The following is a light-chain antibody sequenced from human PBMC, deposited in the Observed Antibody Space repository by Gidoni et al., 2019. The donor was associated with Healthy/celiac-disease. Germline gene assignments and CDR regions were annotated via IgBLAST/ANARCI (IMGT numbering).Light chain of an antibody. CDR1: SSNIGAGYD. CDR3: QSYDSSLSGYV. Sequence: QSVLPPPPSVSGAPGPRVTISCPGSSSNIGAGYDVHWYQQLPGTAPKLLIYGNSNRPSGVPDRFSGSKSGTSASLAITGLQAEDEADYYCQSYDSSLSGYVFGTGTKVTVL. J-gene: IGLJ1*01. CDR2: GNS. V-gene: IGLV1-40*01.